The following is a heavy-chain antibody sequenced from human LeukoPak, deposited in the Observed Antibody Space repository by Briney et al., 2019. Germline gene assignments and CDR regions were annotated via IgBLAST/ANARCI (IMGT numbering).Heavy chain of an antibody. CDR2: IIPIFGTA. CDR1: GGTFSSYA. V-gene: IGHV1-69*01. Sequence: SVKVSCKASGGTFSSYAISRVRQAPGQGLEWMGGIIPIFGTANYAQKFQGRVTITADESTSTAYMELSSLRPEDTAVYYCARDVSYGSAPNWFDPWGQGTLVTVSS. CDR3: ARDVSYGSAPNWFDP. J-gene: IGHJ5*02. D-gene: IGHD3-10*01.